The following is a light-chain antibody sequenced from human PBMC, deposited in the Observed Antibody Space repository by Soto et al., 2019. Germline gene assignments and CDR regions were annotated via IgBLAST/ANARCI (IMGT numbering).Light chain of an antibody. Sequence: QSALTQIPSASGSPGQSVTIFCTGASSDVGGYTHVSWYQQHPGKAPKLMIYEVNKRPSGVPDRFSGSKSGYAASLTVSGLQPEDEAVYFCSSYAGVNFLVFGGGTKLTVL. CDR3: SSYAGVNFLV. CDR2: EVN. J-gene: IGLJ3*02. CDR1: SSDVGGYTH. V-gene: IGLV2-8*01.